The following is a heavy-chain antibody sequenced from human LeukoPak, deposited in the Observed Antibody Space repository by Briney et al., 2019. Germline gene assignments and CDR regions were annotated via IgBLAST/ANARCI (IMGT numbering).Heavy chain of an antibody. J-gene: IGHJ1*01. CDR2: LHDSGYT. CDR1: GGSISSGGYY. D-gene: IGHD3-22*01. CDR3: ATIRGVLREDSVGDYYGPAAYFQD. V-gene: IGHV4-31*03. Sequence: SETLSLTCTVSGGSISSGGYYWSWIRQHPGKGLECIGYLHDSGYTNYNPSLRGRVFMSPDTSKNQFSLKLSSVTAADTAVYFCATIRGVLREDSVGDYYGPAAYFQDWGPGTLVTVSS.